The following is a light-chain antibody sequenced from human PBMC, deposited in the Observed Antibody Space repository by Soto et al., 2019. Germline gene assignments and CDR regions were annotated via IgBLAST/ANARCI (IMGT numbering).Light chain of an antibody. J-gene: IGKJ2*01. Sequence: DIQMTQSPSTLSASVGDRVTITCRASQSIRTWLAWYHQKPGKAPKLLIYDASSLESGGTSRFSGSGSGAEFTLTLRNLPPAHFATFFRQEDNSYPYTFGQGTKLEIK. V-gene: IGKV1-5*03. CDR3: QEDNSYPYT. CDR1: QSIRTW. CDR2: DAS.